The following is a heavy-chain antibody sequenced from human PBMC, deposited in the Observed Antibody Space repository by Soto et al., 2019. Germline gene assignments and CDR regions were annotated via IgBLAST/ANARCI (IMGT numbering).Heavy chain of an antibody. CDR1: GFIFSSYE. CDR2: ISSSGGTK. J-gene: IGHJ4*02. CDR3: ARSPFLECN. V-gene: IGHV3-48*03. Sequence: PGGSLRLSCAVSGFIFSSYEMNWVRQAPGKGQEWISYISSSGGTKYYADSVKGRFTISRDNAKNSLYLQMNSLRAEDTAAYYCARSPFLECNWAQGTLVTVSS. D-gene: IGHD3-3*02.